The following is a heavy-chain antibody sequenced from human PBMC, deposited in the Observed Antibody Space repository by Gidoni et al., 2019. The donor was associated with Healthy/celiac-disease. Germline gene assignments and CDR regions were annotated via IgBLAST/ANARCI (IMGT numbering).Heavy chain of an antibody. D-gene: IGHD6-13*01. J-gene: IGHJ5*02. CDR2: INHSGSP. V-gene: IGHV4-34*01. CDR1: GGSFSGYY. Sequence: QVQLQQWGAGLLKPSETLSLTCAVYGGSFSGYYWSWIRQPPGKGLEWIGEINHSGSPNYNPSLKSRVTISVDTSNNQFSLKLSSVTAADTAVYYCARAIAAAGPFDPWGQGTLVTVSS. CDR3: ARAIAAAGPFDP.